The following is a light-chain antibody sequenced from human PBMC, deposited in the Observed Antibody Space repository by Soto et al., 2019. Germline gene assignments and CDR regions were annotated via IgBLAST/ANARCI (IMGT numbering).Light chain of an antibody. CDR1: SSDVGSYDL. Sequence: QSALTQPASVSGSPGQSITISCTGTSSDVGSYDLVSWYQHHPGTAPKLILYEVTKRPSGVSNRFSGSKSGNTASLTISALQAEDEADYYCCSYGGSRPYVFGTGTQLTVL. J-gene: IGLJ1*01. CDR3: CSYGGSRPYV. V-gene: IGLV2-23*02. CDR2: EVT.